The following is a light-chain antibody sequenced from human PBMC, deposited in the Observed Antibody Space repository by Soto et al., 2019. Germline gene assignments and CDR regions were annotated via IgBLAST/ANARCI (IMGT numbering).Light chain of an antibody. J-gene: IGLJ2*01. CDR3: QSYDSSLSGVV. CDR1: RSNIGAGYD. V-gene: IGLV1-40*01. CDR2: NTT. Sequence: QSVLTPPPSVLAAPWQRVTISCTGSRSNIGAGYDVHWYQQLPGTFPKLLIYNTTNRPSGVPDRFSGAKSVTSASLAINWLQAEHEADYYCQSYDSSLSGVVFAGGTRQTVL.